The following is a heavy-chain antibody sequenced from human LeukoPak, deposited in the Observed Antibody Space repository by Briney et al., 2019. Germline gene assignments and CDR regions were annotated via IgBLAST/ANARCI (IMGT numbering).Heavy chain of an antibody. CDR1: GGSFSGYY. CDR2: INHSGST. D-gene: IGHD1-26*01. J-gene: IGHJ3*02. Sequence: SETLSLTCAVYGGSFSGYYWSWIRQPPGKGLEWIGEINHSGSTNYNPSLKSRVTISVDTSKNQFSLKLSSVTAADTAVYYCASDSGSYFMDAFDIWGQGTMVTVSS. CDR3: ASDSGSYFMDAFDI. V-gene: IGHV4-34*01.